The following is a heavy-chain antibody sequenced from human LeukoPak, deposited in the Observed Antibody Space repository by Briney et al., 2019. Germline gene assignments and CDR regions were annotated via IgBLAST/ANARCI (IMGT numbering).Heavy chain of an antibody. V-gene: IGHV3-30*02. CDR3: AREYDSFDY. CDR2: IRNDGSNE. Sequence: PGGSLRLSCAASGFTFNTYGMHWVRQAPGKGLEWVAFIRNDGSNEYYTDSVKGRFTISRDNSKSTLYLQMNSLRAEDTAVYYCAREYDSFDYWGQGTLVTVSS. D-gene: IGHD1-1*01. CDR1: GFTFNTYG. J-gene: IGHJ4*02.